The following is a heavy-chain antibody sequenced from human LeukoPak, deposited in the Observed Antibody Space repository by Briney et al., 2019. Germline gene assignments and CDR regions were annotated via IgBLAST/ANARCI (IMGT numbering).Heavy chain of an antibody. V-gene: IGHV3-23*01. Sequence: GGSLRLSCAASGFTFSSYAMSWVRQAPGKGLEWVSAISGSGGSTYYADSVKGRFTISRDNSKNTLYLQMNSLRAEDTAVYYCAKEPRGGATITMVRGVIITQLSHGMDVWGQGTTVTVSS. CDR1: GFTFSSYA. J-gene: IGHJ6*02. CDR3: AKEPRGGATITMVRGVIITQLSHGMDV. CDR2: ISGSGGST. D-gene: IGHD3-10*01.